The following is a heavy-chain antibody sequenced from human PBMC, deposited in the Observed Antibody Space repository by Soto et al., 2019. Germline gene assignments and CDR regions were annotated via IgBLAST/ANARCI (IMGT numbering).Heavy chain of an antibody. Sequence: PSETLSLTCTVSGGSISSYYWSWIRQPPGKGLEWIGYIYYSGSTNYNPSLKSRVTISVDTSRNQFSLKLSSVTAADTAVYYCARDAPRSLYGSGSYPEPYYFDYWAGEPWSPSPQ. J-gene: IGHJ4*02. V-gene: IGHV4-59*01. CDR2: IYYSGST. D-gene: IGHD3-10*01. CDR3: ARDAPRSLYGSGSYPEPYYFDY. CDR1: GGSISSYY.